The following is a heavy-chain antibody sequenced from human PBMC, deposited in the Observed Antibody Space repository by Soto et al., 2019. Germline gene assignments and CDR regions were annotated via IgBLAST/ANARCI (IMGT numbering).Heavy chain of an antibody. CDR3: AHRRGLMRGYGMDV. CDR1: GFSLSTSGVG. V-gene: IGHV2-5*02. J-gene: IGHJ6*02. D-gene: IGHD2-8*01. Sequence: QITLKESGPTLVKPTQTLTLTCTFSGFSLSTSGVGVVWIRQPPGKAMEWLALIYWDDDKRYSPTLKSSLTMTQDTAKNPVVLTMTNMDPVDTATYYCAHRRGLMRGYGMDVWGHGAKVTVSS. CDR2: IYWDDDK.